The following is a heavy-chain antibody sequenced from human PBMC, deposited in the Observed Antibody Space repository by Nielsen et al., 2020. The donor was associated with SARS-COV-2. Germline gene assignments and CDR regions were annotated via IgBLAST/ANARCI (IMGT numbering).Heavy chain of an antibody. Sequence: GESLKISCTGSGFTFGDFAMSWFRQTPGKGLEWVGFIRSNTFGGTTGYAASVKGRFTISRDDSKSIAYLQMNSLKSEDTAVYHCARFPYCGGDCPGSWFDPWGQGTLVTVSS. D-gene: IGHD2-21*02. CDR1: GFTFGDFA. V-gene: IGHV3-49*03. CDR2: IRSNTFGGTT. J-gene: IGHJ5*02. CDR3: ARFPYCGGDCPGSWFDP.